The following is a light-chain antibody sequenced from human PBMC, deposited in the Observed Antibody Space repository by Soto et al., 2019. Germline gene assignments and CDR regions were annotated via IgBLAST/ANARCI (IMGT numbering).Light chain of an antibody. CDR3: SSYAGSNNWV. Sequence: SALTQPPSASGSPGQSVPISCTGTSSDVGGYKSVSWYQQHPGKAPKLMIYEANKRPSGVPDRFSGSKSGNTASLTVSGLQAEDEADYYCSSYAGSNNWVFGGGTKLTVL. J-gene: IGLJ2*01. V-gene: IGLV2-8*01. CDR1: SSDVGGYKS. CDR2: EAN.